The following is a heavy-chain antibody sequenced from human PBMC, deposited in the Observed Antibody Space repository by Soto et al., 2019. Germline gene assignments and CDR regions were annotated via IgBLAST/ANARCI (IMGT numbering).Heavy chain of an antibody. J-gene: IGHJ4*02. D-gene: IGHD4-4*01. CDR3: ATTVTTEAFDY. V-gene: IGHV4-31*03. CDR2: IYYSGST. CDR1: GGSISSGGYY. Sequence: SETLSLTCTVSGGSISSGGYYWSWIRQHPGKGLEWIGYIYYSGSTYYNPSLKSRVTISVDTSKNQFSLKLSSVTAADTAVYYCATTVTTEAFDYWGQGTLVTASS.